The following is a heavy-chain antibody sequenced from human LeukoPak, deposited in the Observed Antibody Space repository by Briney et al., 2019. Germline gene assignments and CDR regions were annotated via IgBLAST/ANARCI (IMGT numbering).Heavy chain of an antibody. CDR2: ISAYNGNA. D-gene: IGHD3-22*01. Sequence: ASVKVSCKASGYTFTSYGISWVRQAPGQGLEWMGWISAYNGNANYAQKLQGRVTMTTDTSTSTAYMELRSLRSDDTAVYYCARDRLTMSVNNWFDPWGQGTLVTVSS. CDR1: GYTFTSYG. J-gene: IGHJ5*02. V-gene: IGHV1-18*01. CDR3: ARDRLTMSVNNWFDP.